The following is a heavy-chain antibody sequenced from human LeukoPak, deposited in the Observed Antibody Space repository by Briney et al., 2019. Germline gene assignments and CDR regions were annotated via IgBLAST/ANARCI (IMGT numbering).Heavy chain of an antibody. CDR2: IYYSGST. CDR3: ARVHIAAAGPYYFDY. J-gene: IGHJ4*02. Sequence: PSETLSLTCTVSGGSISSYHWSWIRQPPGKGLEWIGYIYYSGSTNYNPSLKSRVTISVDTSKNQFSLKLSSVTAADTAVYYCARVHIAAAGPYYFDYWGQGTLVTVSS. V-gene: IGHV4-59*01. CDR1: GGSISSYH. D-gene: IGHD6-13*01.